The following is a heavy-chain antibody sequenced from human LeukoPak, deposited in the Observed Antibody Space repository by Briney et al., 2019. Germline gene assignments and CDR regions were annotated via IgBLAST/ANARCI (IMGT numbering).Heavy chain of an antibody. D-gene: IGHD6-19*01. CDR1: GVSISSYY. Sequence: SETLSLTCTVSGVSISSYYWSWIRQPPGKGLEWIGCIYDSGSTNYNPSLRSRVTMSVDTSKNQFSLKLSSVTAADTAIYYCARGGQSAWYEGASWGQGTLVTVSS. CDR2: IYDSGST. J-gene: IGHJ4*02. CDR3: ARGGQSAWYEGAS. V-gene: IGHV4-59*01.